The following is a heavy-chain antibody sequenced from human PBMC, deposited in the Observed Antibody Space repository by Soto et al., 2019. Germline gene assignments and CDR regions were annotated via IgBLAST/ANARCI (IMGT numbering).Heavy chain of an antibody. CDR2: ISDDGSNK. D-gene: IGHD3-22*01. CDR1: GFTFSSYG. Sequence: GGSLRLSCAASGFTFSSYGMHWVRQASGKGLEWVAVISDDGSNKYYADSLKGRFTISSDNSKNTLYLQMNSLRAEDTAVYYCAKEWVYDTSGWSFDYWGQGTLVTVSS. CDR3: AKEWVYDTSGWSFDY. J-gene: IGHJ4*02. V-gene: IGHV3-30*18.